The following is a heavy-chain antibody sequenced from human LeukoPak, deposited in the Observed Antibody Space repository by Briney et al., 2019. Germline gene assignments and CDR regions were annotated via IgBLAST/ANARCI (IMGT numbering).Heavy chain of an antibody. CDR2: IYSGGST. J-gene: IGHJ3*02. CDR3: ARDQTYYYDSSGYLGAFDI. V-gene: IGHV3-53*01. D-gene: IGHD3-22*01. CDR1: GFTVSSNY. Sequence: GGSLRLSCAASGFTVSSNYMSWVRQAPGKGLEWVSVIYSGGSTYYADSVKGRFTISRDNAKNSLYLQMNSLRAEDTAVYYCARDQTYYYDSSGYLGAFDIWGQGTMVTVSS.